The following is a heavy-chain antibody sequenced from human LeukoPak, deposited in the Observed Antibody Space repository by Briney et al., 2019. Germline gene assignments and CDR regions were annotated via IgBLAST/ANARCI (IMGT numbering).Heavy chain of an antibody. CDR3: ARDRTIFGEAYYFDY. CDR2: ISSSSSYI. J-gene: IGHJ4*02. V-gene: IGHV3-21*04. CDR1: GFTFSSYS. D-gene: IGHD3-3*01. Sequence: PGGSLRLSCAASGFTFSSYSMNWVRQAPGKGLEWVSSISSSSSYIYYADSVKGRFTISRDNAKNSLYLQMNSLRAEDTAVYYCARDRTIFGEAYYFDYWGQGTLVTVSS.